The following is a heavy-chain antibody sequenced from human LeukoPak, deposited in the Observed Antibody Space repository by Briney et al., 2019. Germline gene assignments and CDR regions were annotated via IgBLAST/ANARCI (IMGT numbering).Heavy chain of an antibody. CDR3: ARGGGYTAEFDF. D-gene: IGHD3-16*01. CDR1: GGSISSGDYS. V-gene: IGHV4-30-2*01. CDR2: IYHSGST. Sequence: PSETLSLTCAVSGGSISSGDYSWSWIRQPPGKGLEWIGYIYHSGSTYYNPSLKSRITISIDRSKNQFSLSLSSVTAADTAIYYCARGGGYTAEFDFWGQGTLVTVSS. J-gene: IGHJ4*02.